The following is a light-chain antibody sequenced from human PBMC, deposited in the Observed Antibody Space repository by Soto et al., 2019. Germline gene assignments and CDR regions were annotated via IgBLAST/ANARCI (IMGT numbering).Light chain of an antibody. CDR3: QSYDSSLNYA. J-gene: IGLJ1*01. Sequence: QSVLTQPPSVSGSPGQRVTISCTGSSSSIGAGYDVHWYQQLPGTAPKLLIYGNNNRPSGVPDRFSGSKSGTSASLAITGLQAEDEADYYCQSYDSSLNYAFGTGTKVTVL. CDR2: GNN. CDR1: SSSIGAGYD. V-gene: IGLV1-40*01.